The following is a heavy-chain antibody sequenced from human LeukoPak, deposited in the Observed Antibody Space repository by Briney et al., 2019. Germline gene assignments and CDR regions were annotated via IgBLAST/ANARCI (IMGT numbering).Heavy chain of an antibody. CDR3: ARGLIVGATEKYYFDY. CDR2: INHSGST. J-gene: IGHJ4*02. CDR1: GGSFSGYY. Sequence: SETLSLTCGVNGGSFSGYYWSWIRQPPGKGLEWIGEINHSGSTNYNPSLKSRVTISVDTSKNQFSLKLSSVTAADTAVYYCARGLIVGATEKYYFDYWGQGTLVTVSS. D-gene: IGHD1-26*01. V-gene: IGHV4-34*09.